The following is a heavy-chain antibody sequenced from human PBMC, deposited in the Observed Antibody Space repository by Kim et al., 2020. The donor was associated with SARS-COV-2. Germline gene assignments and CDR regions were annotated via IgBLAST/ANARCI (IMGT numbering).Heavy chain of an antibody. CDR3: ARDVRYSGYDSGGFDY. Sequence: SETLSLTCTVSGGSISSGGYYWSWIRQHPGKGLEWIGYIYYSGSTYYNPSLKSRVTISVDTSKNQFSLKLSSVTAADTAVYYCARDVRYSGYDSGGFDYWGQGTLVTVSS. V-gene: IGHV4-31*03. J-gene: IGHJ4*02. CDR2: IYYSGST. D-gene: IGHD5-12*01. CDR1: GGSISSGGYY.